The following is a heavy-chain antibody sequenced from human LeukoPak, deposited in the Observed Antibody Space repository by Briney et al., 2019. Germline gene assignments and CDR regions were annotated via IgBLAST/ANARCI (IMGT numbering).Heavy chain of an antibody. D-gene: IGHD3-16*02. V-gene: IGHV3-23*01. Sequence: GGSLRLSCAASGFTFSSYAMSWVRQAPGKGLEWVSAISGSGGSTYYADSVKGRFTISRDNSKNTLYLQMNGLRAEDTAVYYCATPIYDYVWGSYRYKHDYWGQGTLVTVSS. CDR2: ISGSGGST. CDR3: ATPIYDYVWGSYRYKHDY. J-gene: IGHJ4*02. CDR1: GFTFSSYA.